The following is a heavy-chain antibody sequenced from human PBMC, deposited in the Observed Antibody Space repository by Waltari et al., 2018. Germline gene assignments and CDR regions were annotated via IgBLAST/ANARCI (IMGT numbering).Heavy chain of an antibody. CDR2: LYTSDGT. D-gene: IGHD6-25*01. V-gene: IGHV3-53*01. J-gene: IGHJ4*02. CDR3: AREQRTYYFDY. Sequence: EVQLVESGGGWIQPGGSLRLSCAASGFTVSSSHRSWVRQAPGKGLEWVSVLYTSDGTYYADSVRGRFTISRDNAKNTLYLQMNSLRAEDTALYYCAREQRTYYFDYWGQGTLVTVSS. CDR1: GFTVSSSH.